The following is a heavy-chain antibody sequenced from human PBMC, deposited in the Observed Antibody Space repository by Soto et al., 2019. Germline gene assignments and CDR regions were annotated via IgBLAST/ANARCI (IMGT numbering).Heavy chain of an antibody. CDR3: AKRPRALLTFDC. D-gene: IGHD1-26*01. CDR1: GFIFSNYV. J-gene: IGHJ4*02. V-gene: IGHV3-23*04. CDR2: ISDSGGTS. Sequence: EVQLVDSGGGLVQPGGSLRLSCAASGFIFSNYVMSWVRQAPGKGLEWVSSISDSGGTSYYADSVKGRFTISRDNSKNSLDLQMNSLRAEDTAIYYCAKRPRALLTFDCWGQGALVTVSS.